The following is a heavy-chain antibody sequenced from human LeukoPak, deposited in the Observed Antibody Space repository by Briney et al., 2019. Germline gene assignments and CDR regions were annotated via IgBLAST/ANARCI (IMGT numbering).Heavy chain of an antibody. V-gene: IGHV1-8*01. J-gene: IGHJ4*02. Sequence: ASVKVSCKASGYTFTSYDINWVRQATGQGLEWMGWMNPNSGNTGYAQKFQGRVTMTRNTSIRPAYMELSSLRSDDTAVYYCARGLRYCSSTSCRDYWGQGTLVTVSS. CDR2: MNPNSGNT. D-gene: IGHD2-2*01. CDR1: GYTFTSYD. CDR3: ARGLRYCSSTSCRDY.